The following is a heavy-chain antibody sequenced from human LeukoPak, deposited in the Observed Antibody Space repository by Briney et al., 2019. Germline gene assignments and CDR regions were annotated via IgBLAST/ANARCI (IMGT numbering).Heavy chain of an antibody. CDR1: GFTFDDYA. CDR3: ASVADSSGYYYDFDY. J-gene: IGHJ4*02. CDR2: ISWNSGSI. Sequence: GGSLRLSCAASGFTFDDYAMHWVRQAPGKGLEWVSGISWNSGSIGYADSVKGRFTISRDNAKNSLYLQMNSLRAEDMALYYCASVADSSGYYYDFDYWGQGTLVTVSS. D-gene: IGHD3-22*01. V-gene: IGHV3-9*03.